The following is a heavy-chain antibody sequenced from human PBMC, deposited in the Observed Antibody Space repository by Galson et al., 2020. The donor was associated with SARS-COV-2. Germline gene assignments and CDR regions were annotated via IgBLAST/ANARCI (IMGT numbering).Heavy chain of an antibody. CDR3: ARDWASYYDSSGYTP. CDR2: IWYDGSNK. CDR1: GFTFSSYG. Sequence: GGSLRLSCAASGFTFSSYGMHWVRQAPGKGLEWVAVIWYDGSNKYYADSVKGRFTISRDNSKNTLYLQMNSLRAEDTAVYYCARDWASYYDSSGYTPWGQGTLVTVSS. D-gene: IGHD3-22*01. V-gene: IGHV3-33*01. J-gene: IGHJ5*02.